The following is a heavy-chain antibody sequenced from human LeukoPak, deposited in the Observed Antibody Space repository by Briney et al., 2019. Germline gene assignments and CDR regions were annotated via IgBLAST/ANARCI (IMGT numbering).Heavy chain of an antibody. J-gene: IGHJ6*03. V-gene: IGHV3-48*03. D-gene: IGHD1-26*01. CDR1: GFTFSSYE. CDR3: AQWGHYYYYYYIDV. CDR2: ISSSGSTI. Sequence: GSLRLSCAASGFTFSSYEMNWVRQAPGKGLEWVSYISSSGSTIYYADSLKGRFTISRDNSKNTLFLQMNSLGAEDTAVYYCAQWGHYYYYYYIDVWGKGTTVTVSS.